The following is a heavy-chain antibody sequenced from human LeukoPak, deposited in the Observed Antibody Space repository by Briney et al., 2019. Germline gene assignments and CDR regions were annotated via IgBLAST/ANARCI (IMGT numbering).Heavy chain of an antibody. CDR3: ARVGDEDDFWSGYNY. CDR1: GYTFTGYY. CDR2: INPNSGGT. V-gene: IGHV1-2*02. D-gene: IGHD3-3*01. J-gene: IGHJ4*02. Sequence: ASVKVSCTASGYTFTGYYMHWVRQAPGQGLEWMGWINPNSGGTNYAQKFQGRVTMTRDTSISTAYMELSRLRSDDTAVYYCARVGDEDDFWSGYNYWGQGTLVTVSS.